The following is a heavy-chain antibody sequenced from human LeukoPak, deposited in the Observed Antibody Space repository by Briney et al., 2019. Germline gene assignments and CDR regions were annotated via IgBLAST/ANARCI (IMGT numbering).Heavy chain of an antibody. CDR3: AKQGLLYFGENYYFDY. CDR2: NSGTI. V-gene: IGHV3-9*01. J-gene: IGHJ4*02. Sequence: NSGTIGYADSVKGRFTISRDNAKNSLYLQMNSLRAQDTALYYCAKQGLLYFGENYYFDYWGQGTLVTVSS. D-gene: IGHD3-10*01.